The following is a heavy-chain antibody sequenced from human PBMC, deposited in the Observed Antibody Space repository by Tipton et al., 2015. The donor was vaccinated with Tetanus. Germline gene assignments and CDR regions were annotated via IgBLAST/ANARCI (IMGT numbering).Heavy chain of an antibody. CDR3: ARANNDYPKKGPFDY. Sequence: TLSLTCNVTGALLTTGGYSWGWIRQPPGKEPEWVGYVYHSGATNYHPSLKTRLAISADTSKNQFSLNLRSVITADTAVYYCARANNDYPKKGPFDYWGQGILVTVSS. CDR1: GALLTTGGYS. V-gene: IGHV4-61*08. CDR2: VYHSGAT. J-gene: IGHJ4*02. D-gene: IGHD5-12*01.